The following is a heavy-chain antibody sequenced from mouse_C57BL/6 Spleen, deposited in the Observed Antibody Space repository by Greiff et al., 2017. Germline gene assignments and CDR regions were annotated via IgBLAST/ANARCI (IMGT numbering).Heavy chain of an antibody. J-gene: IGHJ2*01. CDR1: GFTFSNYW. D-gene: IGHD2-1*01. CDR3: TPLYYGNPYYFDY. CDR2: IRLKSDNYAT. Sequence: EVKVEESGGGLVQPGGSMKLSCVASGFTFSNYWMNWVRQSPEKGLEWVAQIRLKSDNYATHYAESVKGRFTISRDDSKSSVYLQMNNLRAEDTGIYYCTPLYYGNPYYFDYWGQGTTLTVSS. V-gene: IGHV6-3*01.